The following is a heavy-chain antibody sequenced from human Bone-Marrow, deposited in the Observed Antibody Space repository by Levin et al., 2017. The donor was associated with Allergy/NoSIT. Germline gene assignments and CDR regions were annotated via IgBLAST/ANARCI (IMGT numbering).Heavy chain of an antibody. V-gene: IGHV4-59*01. Sequence: SQTLSLTFTVSGGSISSYYWSWIRQPPGKGLEWIGYIYYSGSTNYNPSLKSRVTISVDTSKNQFSLKLSSVTAADTAVYYCARGGGTSHSYYYYYMDVWGKGTTVTVSS. CDR2: IYYSGST. CDR3: ARGGGTSHSYYYYYMDV. CDR1: GGSISSYY. D-gene: IGHD2-2*01. J-gene: IGHJ6*03.